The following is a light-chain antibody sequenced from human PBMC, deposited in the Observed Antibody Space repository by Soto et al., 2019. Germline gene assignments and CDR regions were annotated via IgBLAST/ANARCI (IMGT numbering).Light chain of an antibody. Sequence: QSALTQPASVSGSPGQSITISSTGTISDIGGYNFISWYQHHPGKAPKLVIYDVNNRPSGISYRFSGSKSGNTASLTISGLQAEDEADYYCASYTRTTTLVFGGGTKLTVL. CDR1: ISDIGGYNF. J-gene: IGLJ2*01. V-gene: IGLV2-14*01. CDR3: ASYTRTTTLV. CDR2: DVN.